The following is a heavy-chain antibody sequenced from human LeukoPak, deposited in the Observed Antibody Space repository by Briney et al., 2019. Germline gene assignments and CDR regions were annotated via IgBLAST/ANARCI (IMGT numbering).Heavy chain of an antibody. D-gene: IGHD6-13*01. CDR2: ISYDGSNK. Sequence: HPGGSLRLSCAASGFTFSSYVVHWVRQAPGKGLEWVAVISYDGSNKYYADSVKGRFTISRDNSKNTLYLQMNSLRAEDTAVYYCARGVQQLVLTPPRVGYGMDVWGQGTTVTVSS. CDR3: ARGVQQLVLTPPRVGYGMDV. J-gene: IGHJ6*02. CDR1: GFTFSSYV. V-gene: IGHV3-30-3*01.